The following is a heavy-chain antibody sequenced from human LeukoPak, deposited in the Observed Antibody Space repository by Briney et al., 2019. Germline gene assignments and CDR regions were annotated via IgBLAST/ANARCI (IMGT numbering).Heavy chain of an antibody. CDR1: GGTFSSYA. CDR3: ARPRRTTVTSYFDY. Sequence: SVKVSCKASGGTFSSYAISWVRQAPGQGLEWMGGIIPIFGTANYAQKFQGRVTITADESTSTAYMELSSLRSEDTAAYYCARPRRTTVTSYFDYWGQGTLVTVSS. V-gene: IGHV1-69*13. CDR2: IIPIFGTA. J-gene: IGHJ4*02. D-gene: IGHD4-17*01.